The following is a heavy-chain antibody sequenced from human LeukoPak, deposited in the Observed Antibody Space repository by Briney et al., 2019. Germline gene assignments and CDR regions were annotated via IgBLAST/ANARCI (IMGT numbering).Heavy chain of an antibody. V-gene: IGHV3-30*03. D-gene: IGHD1-26*01. J-gene: IGHJ5*02. Sequence: GGSLRLSCAASGFTFSSYGMQWVRQAPGKGLEWVAVISHDGSNIYYADSVKGRFTISRDDSKNTLYLQMNSLRAEDTAVYYCARDQVIVGASTYNWFDPWGQGTLVTVSS. CDR2: ISHDGSNI. CDR1: GFTFSSYG. CDR3: ARDQVIVGASTYNWFDP.